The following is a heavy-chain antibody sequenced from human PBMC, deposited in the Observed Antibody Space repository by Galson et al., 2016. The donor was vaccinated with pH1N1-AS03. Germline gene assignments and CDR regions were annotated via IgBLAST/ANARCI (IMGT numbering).Heavy chain of an antibody. CDR1: GGSVSSGSYY. V-gene: IGHV4-61*02. D-gene: IGHD5-18*01. Sequence: TLSLTCTVSGGSVSSGSYYWSWIRQPVGKGLEWIGRIYTSGSTNYNPSLKSRVTISVDTSKNQVSLKLSSVTAADTAVYYCARATGGFSYGTPFFDSWGQGTLVTVSS. J-gene: IGHJ4*02. CDR2: IYTSGST. CDR3: ARATGGFSYGTPFFDS.